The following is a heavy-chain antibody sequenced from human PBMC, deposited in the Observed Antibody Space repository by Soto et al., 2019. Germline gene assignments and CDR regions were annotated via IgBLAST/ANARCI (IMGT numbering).Heavy chain of an antibody. V-gene: IGHV5-10-1*01. Sequence: GESLKISCKGSGYSFTSYWISWVRQMPGKGLEWMGRIDPSDSYTNYSPSFQGHVTISADKSISTAYLQWSSLKASDTAMYYCARHGSSPRYYYGMDVWGQGTTVTVSS. D-gene: IGHD6-6*01. CDR3: ARHGSSPRYYYGMDV. CDR2: IDPSDSYT. J-gene: IGHJ6*02. CDR1: GYSFTSYW.